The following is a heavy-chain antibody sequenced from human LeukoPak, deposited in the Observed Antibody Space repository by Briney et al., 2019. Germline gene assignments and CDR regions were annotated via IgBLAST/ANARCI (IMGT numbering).Heavy chain of an antibody. Sequence: SGGSLRLSCATSGFTFITYGMHWVRQAPGKGPEWVALIRYDGSNKYYADSVKGRFTISRDNSKNTLYLEMNSLRAEDRAVYYCAKDSRGYSYGYQIDYWGQGTLVTVSS. CDR1: GFTFITYG. CDR2: IRYDGSNK. V-gene: IGHV3-30*02. J-gene: IGHJ4*02. D-gene: IGHD5-18*01. CDR3: AKDSRGYSYGYQIDY.